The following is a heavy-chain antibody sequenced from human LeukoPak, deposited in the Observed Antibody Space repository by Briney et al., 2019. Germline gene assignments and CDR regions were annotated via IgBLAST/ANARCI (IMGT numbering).Heavy chain of an antibody. CDR2: ISGRGGST. CDR1: GFTFSSYA. Sequence: GGSLRLSCVPSGFTFSSYAMSWVRQAPGKGLEWVSPISGRGGSTYYADSVKGRFTISRDNSKNTLYLQMNSLRAEDTAVYYCAKDLVLRYFDWLLGYYFDYWGQGTLVTVSS. J-gene: IGHJ4*02. D-gene: IGHD3-9*01. V-gene: IGHV3-23*01. CDR3: AKDLVLRYFDWLLGYYFDY.